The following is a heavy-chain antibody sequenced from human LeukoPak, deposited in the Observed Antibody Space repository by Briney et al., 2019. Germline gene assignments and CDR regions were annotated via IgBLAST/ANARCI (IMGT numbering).Heavy chain of an antibody. CDR3: AKDRYSYAFEYSDS. V-gene: IGHV3-30*18. CDR1: GFTFSSYG. CDR2: ISNDGSKK. Sequence: GGSLRLSCAASGFTFSSYGMHWVRQAPGKGLDWVAVISNDGSKKYYADSVKGRFTISRDNSKNTLSLQVSSPRTEDTAVYYCAKDRYSYAFEYSDSWGRGTLVTVSS. D-gene: IGHD5-18*01. J-gene: IGHJ4*02.